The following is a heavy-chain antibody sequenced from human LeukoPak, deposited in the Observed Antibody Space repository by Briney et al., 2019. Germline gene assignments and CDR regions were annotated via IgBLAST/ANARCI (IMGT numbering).Heavy chain of an antibody. J-gene: IGHJ4*02. D-gene: IGHD1-26*01. Sequence: GGSLRLSCAGSGLTFINYWMTWVRQVPGKGLEWVANINRDGSGKYYLPSVRGRFTISKDDAKDSLYLQMDSLRPEGTAIYYCARVEYSGNGNLYWGQGTLVTVSS. CDR2: INRDGSGK. CDR1: GLTFINYW. CDR3: ARVEYSGNGNLY. V-gene: IGHV3-7*03.